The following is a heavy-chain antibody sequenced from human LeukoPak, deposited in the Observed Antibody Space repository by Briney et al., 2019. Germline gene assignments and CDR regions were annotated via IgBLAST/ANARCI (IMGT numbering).Heavy chain of an antibody. CDR3: AKSPGSLVWFGELLYYFDY. V-gene: IGHV3-23*01. CDR1: GFTFSSYA. Sequence: PGGSLRLSCAASGFTFSSYAMSWVRQAPGKGLEWVSSISGSSGNTYYADSVEGRFTLSRDISKTTLCLQMNSLRAENTAVYYCAKSPGSLVWFGELLYYFDYWGEGTLVTVSS. D-gene: IGHD3-10*01. CDR2: ISGSSGNT. J-gene: IGHJ4*02.